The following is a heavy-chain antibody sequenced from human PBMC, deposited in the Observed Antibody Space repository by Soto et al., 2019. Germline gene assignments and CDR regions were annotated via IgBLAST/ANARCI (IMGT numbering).Heavy chain of an antibody. CDR2: ISAYDGKT. Sequence: GASVKVSCKTSGYTFNTYGINWVRQAPGQGLELMGWISAYDGKTTYAEKFQGRVTLTTDTSTSTAYMELRSLRSDDTAVYYCARGGYSYGYAADYYYGMDVWGQGTTVTVS. CDR1: GYTFNTYG. V-gene: IGHV1-18*01. CDR3: ARGGYSYGYAADYYYGMDV. J-gene: IGHJ6*02. D-gene: IGHD5-18*01.